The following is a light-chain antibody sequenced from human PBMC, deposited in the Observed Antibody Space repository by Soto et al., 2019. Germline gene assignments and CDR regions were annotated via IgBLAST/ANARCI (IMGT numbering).Light chain of an antibody. CDR2: KAS. CDR1: QSISSG. V-gene: IGKV1-5*03. J-gene: IGKJ1*01. Sequence: DIQMTQSPSTLSASGGDRVTITCRASQSISSGLAWYQQKPGKAPKLLIYKASSLESGVPSRFSGSGSGTAVTLTISSLQPDDYATYYCQQYNSYSPLTFGQGTKVEIK. CDR3: QQYNSYSPLT.